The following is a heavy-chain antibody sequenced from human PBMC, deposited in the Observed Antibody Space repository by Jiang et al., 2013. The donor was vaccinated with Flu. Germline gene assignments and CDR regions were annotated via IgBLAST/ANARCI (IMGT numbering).Heavy chain of an antibody. D-gene: IGHD6-13*01. Sequence: SGAEVKKPGSSVKVSCKASGGTFSSYAISWVRQAPGQGLEWMGGIIPIFGTANYAQKFQGRVTITADESTSTAYMELSSLRSEDTAVYYCARGGFPGIAAAGTNYYYGMDVWGQGTTVTVSS. J-gene: IGHJ6*02. CDR3: ARGGFPGIAAAGTNYYYGMDV. CDR1: GGTFSSYA. CDR2: IIPIFGTA. V-gene: IGHV1-69*01.